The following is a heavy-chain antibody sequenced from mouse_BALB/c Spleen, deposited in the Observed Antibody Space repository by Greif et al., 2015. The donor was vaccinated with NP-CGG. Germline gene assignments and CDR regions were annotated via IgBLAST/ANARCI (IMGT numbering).Heavy chain of an antibody. CDR2: IRNKAKGYTA. J-gene: IGHJ1*01. D-gene: IGHD2-4*01. Sequence: EVHLVESGGGLVQPGGSLRLSCATSGFTFTDYYMSWVRQPPGKALEWLGFIRNKAKGYTADYSSSVKGRFTISRDNSQSILYLQMNTLRAEDSATYYCARDINYDIYWYFDVWGAGTTVTVSS. CDR3: ARDINYDIYWYFDV. V-gene: IGHV7-3*02. CDR1: GFTFTDYY.